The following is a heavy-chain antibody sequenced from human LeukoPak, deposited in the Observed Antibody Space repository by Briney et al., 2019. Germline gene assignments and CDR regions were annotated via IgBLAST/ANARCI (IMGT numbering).Heavy chain of an antibody. CDR3: ARAGYSSGWYVYFDY. Sequence: PGGSLRLSCAASGFTFSSFGMHWVRQAPGKGLEWVAVIWYDGSNKYHADSVKGRFTISRDNSKNTLYLQMNSLRAEDTAVYYCARAGYSSGWYVYFDYWGQGTLVTVSS. CDR1: GFTFSSFG. D-gene: IGHD6-19*01. V-gene: IGHV3-33*01. J-gene: IGHJ4*02. CDR2: IWYDGSNK.